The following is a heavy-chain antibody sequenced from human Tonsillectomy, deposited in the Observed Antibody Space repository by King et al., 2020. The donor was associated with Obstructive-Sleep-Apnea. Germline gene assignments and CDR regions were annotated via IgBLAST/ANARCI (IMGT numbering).Heavy chain of an antibody. Sequence: QLVQSGAEVKKPGASVKVSCKASGYTFTSYYMHWVRQAPGQGLEWMGIINPSGGSTSYAQKFQGRVTMTRDTSTSTVYMELSSLRSEDTAVYYCARGLSVAGTTGWFDPWGQGTLVTVSS. CDR1: GYTFTSYY. J-gene: IGHJ5*02. D-gene: IGHD1-7*01. CDR2: INPSGGST. CDR3: ARGLSVAGTTGWFDP. V-gene: IGHV1-46*01.